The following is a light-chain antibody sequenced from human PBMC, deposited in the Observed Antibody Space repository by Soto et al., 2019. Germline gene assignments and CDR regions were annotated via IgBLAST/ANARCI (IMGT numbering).Light chain of an antibody. Sequence: EIVLTQSPATLSLSPGERATLSCRASQSVSSYLAWYQQKPAQAPRLLIYDASNMATGIPTRFSGSGSGTDFTLTISSLEPEDFAVYYCQQRSNWLSITFGQGTRLEIK. J-gene: IGKJ5*01. CDR3: QQRSNWLSIT. V-gene: IGKV3-11*01. CDR1: QSVSSY. CDR2: DAS.